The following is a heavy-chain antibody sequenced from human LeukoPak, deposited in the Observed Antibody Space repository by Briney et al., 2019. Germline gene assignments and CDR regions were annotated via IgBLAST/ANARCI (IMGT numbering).Heavy chain of an antibody. CDR2: INHSGST. CDR3: ARPDEPLRNLPFDY. V-gene: IGHV4-34*01. Sequence: SETLSLTCAVYGGSFSGYYWSWIRQPPGKGLEWIGEINHSGSTNYNPSLKSRVTISVDTSKNQFSLKLSSVTAADTAVYYCARPDEPLRNLPFDYWGQGTLVTVSS. J-gene: IGHJ4*02. CDR1: GGSFSGYY.